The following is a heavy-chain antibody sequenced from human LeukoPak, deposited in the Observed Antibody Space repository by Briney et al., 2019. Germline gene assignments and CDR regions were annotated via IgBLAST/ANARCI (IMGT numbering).Heavy chain of an antibody. D-gene: IGHD5-18*01. Sequence: NPSETLSLTCGVYGGSFSHYFWAWIRQPPGKGLEWIGEINHSGSTNYNPSLKSRVTISVDTSKNQFSLKLSSVTAADTAVYYCARGWIQLWLRLHYFDYWGQGTLVTVSS. J-gene: IGHJ4*02. V-gene: IGHV4-34*01. CDR1: GGSFSHYF. CDR3: ARGWIQLWLRLHYFDY. CDR2: INHSGST.